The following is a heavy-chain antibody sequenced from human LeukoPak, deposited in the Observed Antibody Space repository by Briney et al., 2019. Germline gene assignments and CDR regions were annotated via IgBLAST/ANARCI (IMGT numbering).Heavy chain of an antibody. V-gene: IGHV1-24*01. Sequence: GASVKVSCKVSGYTLTELSMHWVRQAPGKGLEWMGGFDPEDGETIYAQKFQGRVTMTEDTSTDTAYMELSSLRSEDTAVYYCATGPSGYVPYDYWGQGTLATVSS. CDR2: FDPEDGET. J-gene: IGHJ4*02. CDR3: ATGPSGYVPYDY. D-gene: IGHD5-12*01. CDR1: GYTLTELS.